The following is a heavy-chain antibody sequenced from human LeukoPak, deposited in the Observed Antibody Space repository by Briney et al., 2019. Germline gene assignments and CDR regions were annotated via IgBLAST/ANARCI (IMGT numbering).Heavy chain of an antibody. D-gene: IGHD3-3*01. CDR2: FYYGGST. J-gene: IGHJ6*03. CDR3: ARVYYDFWSGHRTNYYMDV. V-gene: IGHV4-59*01. Sequence: SETLSLTCTVSGGSISSYYWSWIRQPPGKGLEWIGYFYYGGSTNYNPSLKSRVTISVDTSKNQFSLKLSSVTAADTAVYYCARVYYDFWSGHRTNYYMDVWGKGTTVTVSS. CDR1: GGSISSYY.